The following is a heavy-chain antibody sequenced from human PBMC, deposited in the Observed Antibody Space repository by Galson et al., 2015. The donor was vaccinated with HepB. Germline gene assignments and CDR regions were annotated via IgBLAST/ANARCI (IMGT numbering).Heavy chain of an antibody. CDR2: ITPNIGSA. Sequence: SVKVSCKASGYTFTGYDIHWVRQAPGQGLEWMGRITPNIGSANYAQNFQGRVTMTTDTSTSTAYMELSRLRSDDTAVYYCARGVEKYGSSAICHWYFDLWGRGTLVTVSP. V-gene: IGHV1-2*06. J-gene: IGHJ2*01. CDR1: GYTFTGYD. CDR3: ARGVEKYGSSAICHWYFDL. D-gene: IGHD2-2*01.